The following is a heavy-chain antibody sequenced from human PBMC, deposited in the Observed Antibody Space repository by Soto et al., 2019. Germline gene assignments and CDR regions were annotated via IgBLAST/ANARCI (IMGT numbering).Heavy chain of an antibody. Sequence: ASVKVSCKSSGYTFTGYYMHWVRQAPGQGREWMGWINPNSGGTNYAQKFQGRVTMTRDTSISTAYMELSRLRSDDTAVYYCARVGRIQLWSYYYYYGMDVWGQGTTVTVSS. CDR1: GYTFTGYY. D-gene: IGHD5-18*01. V-gene: IGHV1-2*02. J-gene: IGHJ6*02. CDR2: INPNSGGT. CDR3: ARVGRIQLWSYYYYYGMDV.